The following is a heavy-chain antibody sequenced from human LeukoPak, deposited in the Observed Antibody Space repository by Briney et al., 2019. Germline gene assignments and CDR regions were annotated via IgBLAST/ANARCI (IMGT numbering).Heavy chain of an antibody. D-gene: IGHD6-6*01. Sequence: GGSLRLSCAASGFTFSSYAMSWVRQAPGKGLEWVSAISGSGGSTYYADSVKGRFTISRDNSKNTLYLQMNSLRAEDTAVYYCAKVPYSSSSVLVLDYWGQGTLVTVSS. V-gene: IGHV3-23*01. CDR2: ISGSGGST. CDR3: AKVPYSSSSVLVLDY. J-gene: IGHJ4*02. CDR1: GFTFSSYA.